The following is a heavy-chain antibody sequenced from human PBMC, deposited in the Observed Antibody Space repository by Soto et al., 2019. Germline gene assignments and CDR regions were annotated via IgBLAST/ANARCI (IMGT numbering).Heavy chain of an antibody. D-gene: IGHD3-22*01. CDR1: GFSLSSYS. CDR2: IKQEGSEK. Sequence: GGSRRLSCVASGFSLSSYSMSWVRQAQGQGLERVANIKQEGSEKYYVDSVKGRFTISRDNAKNSLYLQMNSLRAEDTAVYYCARDSGLYYYDCSGYYYVSQVPAASDIWGQGTMVTVSS. CDR3: ARDSGLYYYDCSGYYYVSQVPAASDI. V-gene: IGHV3-7*01. J-gene: IGHJ3*02.